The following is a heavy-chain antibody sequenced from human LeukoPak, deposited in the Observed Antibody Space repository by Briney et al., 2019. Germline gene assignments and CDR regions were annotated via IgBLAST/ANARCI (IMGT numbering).Heavy chain of an antibody. CDR1: GFTFTTYW. Sequence: GGSLRLSCEASGFTFTTYWIHWVRHAPGKGLVWVSRINNDGSDTIYADSVRGRFTISRDNAENTLYLQMNSLRAEDTAVYYCARGGLGHGFDIWGQGTMVTVSS. J-gene: IGHJ3*02. D-gene: IGHD3-16*01. CDR2: INNDGSDT. CDR3: ARGGLGHGFDI. V-gene: IGHV3-74*01.